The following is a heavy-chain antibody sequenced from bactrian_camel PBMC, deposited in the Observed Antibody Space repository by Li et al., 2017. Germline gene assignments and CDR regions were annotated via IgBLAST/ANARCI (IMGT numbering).Heavy chain of an antibody. CDR1: GFSFDYSD. J-gene: IGHJ4*01. Sequence: HVQLVESGGGSVQAGETLRLSCTVSGFSFDYSDWSWYQKVPGKECVMVASIGQDGSLYYADSVQGRFTISQDNAAKNRVYLQMNSLQPEDTAIYFRARAGRLACMSLSRTRFAYWGQGTQVTVS. CDR2: IGQDGSL. D-gene: IGHD1*01. CDR3: ARAGRLACMSLSRTRFAY. V-gene: IGHV3S63*01.